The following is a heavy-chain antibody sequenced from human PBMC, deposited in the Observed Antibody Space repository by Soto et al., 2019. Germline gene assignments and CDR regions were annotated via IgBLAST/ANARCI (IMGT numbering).Heavy chain of an antibody. CDR2: IRSRSDGGTA. D-gene: IGHD1-7*01. CDR1: GFTFTNAW. V-gene: IGHV3-15*01. CDR3: TTDGNWNYAIDY. J-gene: IGHJ4*02. Sequence: AGGSLRLSCAASGFTFTNAWMTWVRQAPGKGLEWVGRIRSRSDGGTADYAAPVKGRFTISRDDSKNRLYLQMNSLKPEDTAVYYCTTDGNWNYAIDYWGQGTLVTVS.